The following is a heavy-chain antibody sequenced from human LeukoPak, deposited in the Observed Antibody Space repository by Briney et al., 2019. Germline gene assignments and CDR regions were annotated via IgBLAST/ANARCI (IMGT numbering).Heavy chain of an antibody. CDR3: TTDAYCGGDCYYYYYYGMDV. CDR2: IKSKTDGGTT. Sequence: GGSLRLSCAAFGFTFSNAWMSWVRQAPGKGLEWVGRIKSKTDGGTTDYAAPVKGRFTISRDDSKNTLYLQMNSLKTEDTAVYYCTTDAYCGGDCYYYYYYGMDVWGQGTTVTVSS. J-gene: IGHJ6*02. V-gene: IGHV3-15*01. D-gene: IGHD2-21*02. CDR1: GFTFSNAW.